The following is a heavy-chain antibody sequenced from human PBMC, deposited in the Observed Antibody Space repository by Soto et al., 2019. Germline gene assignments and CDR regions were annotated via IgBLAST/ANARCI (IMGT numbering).Heavy chain of an antibody. CDR3: ATSPTSLIAAASWFDY. D-gene: IGHD6-13*01. CDR1: GYTLTELS. Sequence: ASVKVSCKVSGYTLTELSMHWVRQAPGKGLEWMGGFDPEDGETIYAQKFRGRVTMTEDTSTDTAYMELSSLRSEDTAVYYCATSPTSLIAAASWFDYWGQGTLVTVSS. CDR2: FDPEDGET. V-gene: IGHV1-24*01. J-gene: IGHJ4*02.